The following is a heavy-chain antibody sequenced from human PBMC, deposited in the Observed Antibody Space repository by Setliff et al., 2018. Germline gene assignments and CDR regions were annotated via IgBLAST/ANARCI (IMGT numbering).Heavy chain of an antibody. J-gene: IGHJ3*02. Sequence: PSETLSLTCAVYGGSFSGYYWSWIRQPPGKELEWIGEINHSGSTNYNPSLKSRVTISVDTSKNQFSLKLSSVTAADTAVYYCAREPFDFGYNWNYESNAFDIWGQGTMVTVSS. D-gene: IGHD1-7*01. CDR2: INHSGST. CDR1: GGSFSGYY. CDR3: AREPFDFGYNWNYESNAFDI. V-gene: IGHV4-34*01.